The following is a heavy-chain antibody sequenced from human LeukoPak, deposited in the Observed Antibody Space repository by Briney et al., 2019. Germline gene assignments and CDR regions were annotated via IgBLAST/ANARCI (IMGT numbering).Heavy chain of an antibody. V-gene: IGHV4-39*07. Sequence: SETLSLTCSVSGGSITSTDHYWGWIRQPPGKGLEWVGTIYNGATIYYNPSLSSRVSLSADTSKNQFSLKLNSVTAADTAIYYCARVLKSRDSAGYSFYFDYWGQGTLVTVSS. CDR3: ARVLKSRDSAGYSFYFDY. CDR1: GGSITSTDHY. CDR2: IYNGATI. D-gene: IGHD3-22*01. J-gene: IGHJ4*02.